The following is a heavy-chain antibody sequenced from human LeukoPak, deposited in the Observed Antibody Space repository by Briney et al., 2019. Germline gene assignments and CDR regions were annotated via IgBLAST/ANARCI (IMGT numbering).Heavy chain of an antibody. CDR3: ARDSTGYCNGGTCYSPYY. D-gene: IGHD2-15*01. Sequence: GGSLRLSCAASGFTFSSYAMHWVRQAPGKGLEWVAVISYGGSNKYYADSVKGRFTISRDNSKNTLYLQKNSLRAEDTAVYYCARDSTGYCNGGTCYSPYYWGQGTLVTVSS. J-gene: IGHJ4*02. V-gene: IGHV3-30*04. CDR1: GFTFSSYA. CDR2: ISYGGSNK.